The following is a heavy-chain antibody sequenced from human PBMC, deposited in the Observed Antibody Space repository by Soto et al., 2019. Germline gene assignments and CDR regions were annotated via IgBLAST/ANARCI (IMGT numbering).Heavy chain of an antibody. CDR3: AQYLIAAADTWFDP. D-gene: IGHD6-13*01. CDR2: IYWDDDK. J-gene: IGHJ5*02. V-gene: IGHV2-5*02. Sequence: QITLKESGPTLVKPTQTLTLTCTFSGFSLSTSGVGVGWIRQPPGKDLEWLALIYWDDDKRYSPSLKSRLTITKDTSKNQVVLTMTNMDPVDTATYYCAQYLIAAADTWFDPWRKGTLVTVSS. CDR1: GFSLSTSGVG.